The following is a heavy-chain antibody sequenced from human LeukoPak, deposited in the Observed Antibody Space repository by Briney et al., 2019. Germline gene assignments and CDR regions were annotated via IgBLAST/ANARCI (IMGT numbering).Heavy chain of an antibody. CDR2: FFHTGSS. D-gene: IGHD4-11*01. Sequence: SETLSLTCAVSGYSIRSCYYWGWIRQPPGKGPEWIGSFFHTGSSYYIPSLKSRVTISVDTSKNQFSLEVSSVTAADPAIYYCARGISTTGLDYWGPGTLVTVSS. J-gene: IGHJ4*02. V-gene: IGHV4-38-2*01. CDR3: ARGISTTGLDY. CDR1: GYSIRSCYY.